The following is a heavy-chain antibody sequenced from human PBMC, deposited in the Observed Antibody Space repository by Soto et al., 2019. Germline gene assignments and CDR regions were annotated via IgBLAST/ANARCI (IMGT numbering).Heavy chain of an antibody. CDR3: QYYYDRVDY. CDR2: IIPIFGTA. J-gene: IGHJ4*02. CDR1: GGTFSSYA. D-gene: IGHD3-22*01. V-gene: IGHV1-69*01. Sequence: QVQLVQSGAEGKKPGSSVKVSCKASGGTFSSYAISWVRQAPGQGLEWMGGIIPIFGTANYAQKFQGRVTISAVESTSTAYMELSSLRSDDTAVYYCQYYYDRVDYRGQGTLLTVSS.